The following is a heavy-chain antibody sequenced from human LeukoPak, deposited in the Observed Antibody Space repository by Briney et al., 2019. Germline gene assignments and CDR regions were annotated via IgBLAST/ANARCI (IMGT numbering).Heavy chain of an antibody. D-gene: IGHD3-22*01. J-gene: IGHJ4*02. CDR3: ARLDYYHFDY. V-gene: IGHV4-59*01. CDR1: GGSISRYY. CDR2: ISYSGST. Sequence: SETLSLTCTVSGGSISRYYWSWIRQPPGKGLEWIGYISYSGSTKYNPSLMSRVTISVDTSKNQFSLKLSSATAADTAVYYCARLDYYHFDYWGQGTVVPVSS.